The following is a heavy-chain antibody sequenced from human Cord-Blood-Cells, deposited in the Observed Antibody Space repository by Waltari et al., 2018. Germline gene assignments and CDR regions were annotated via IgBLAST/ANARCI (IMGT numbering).Heavy chain of an antibody. D-gene: IGHD3-3*01. J-gene: IGHJ5*02. Sequence: QVQLQQWGAGLLKPSETLYLTCAVYGGSFSGYYWSWIRQPPGKGLEWIGEINHSGSTNYNPSLKSRVTISVDTSKNQFSLKLSSVTAADTAVYYCARGLPPHWSGYYRMNWFDPWGQGTLVTVSS. CDR1: GGSFSGYY. CDR2: INHSGST. V-gene: IGHV4-34*01. CDR3: ARGLPPHWSGYYRMNWFDP.